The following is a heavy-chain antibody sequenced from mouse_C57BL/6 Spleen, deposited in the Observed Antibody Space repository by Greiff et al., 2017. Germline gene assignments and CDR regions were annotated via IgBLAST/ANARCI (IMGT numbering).Heavy chain of an antibody. CDR3: ARWAYGSSYAMDY. J-gene: IGHJ4*01. V-gene: IGHV1-42*01. CDR2: INPSTGGT. D-gene: IGHD1-1*01. CDR1: GYSFTGYY. Sequence: VQLQQSGPELVKPGASVKISCKASGYSFTGYYMNWVKQSPEKSLEWIGEINPSTGGTTYNQKFKAKATLTVDKSSSTAYMQLKSLTSEDSAVYYCARWAYGSSYAMDYWGQGTSVTVSS.